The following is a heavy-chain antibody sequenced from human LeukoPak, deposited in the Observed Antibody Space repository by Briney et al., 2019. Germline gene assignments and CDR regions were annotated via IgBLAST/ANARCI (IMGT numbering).Heavy chain of an antibody. D-gene: IGHD3-10*01. Sequence: ASVKVSCKASGYTFTSYGISWVRQAPGQGLEWMGWISAYNGNTNYAQNLQGRVTMTTDTSTSTAYMELRSLRSDDTAVYYCARDTMVRGVMVSYNWFDPWGQGTLVTVSS. CDR1: GYTFTSYG. J-gene: IGHJ5*02. CDR2: ISAYNGNT. CDR3: ARDTMVRGVMVSYNWFDP. V-gene: IGHV1-18*01.